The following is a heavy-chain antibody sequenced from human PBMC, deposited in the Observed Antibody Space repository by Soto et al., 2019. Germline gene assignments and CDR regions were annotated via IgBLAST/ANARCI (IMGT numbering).Heavy chain of an antibody. CDR3: AKSKEMWLVSSLAY. CDR1: GFTFNNYA. J-gene: IGHJ4*02. CDR2: ISGSGDAT. D-gene: IGHD6-6*01. Sequence: PGGSLRLSCAASGFTFNNYAMTWVRQTPGKGLEWVSSISGSGDATYYADSVKGRFTISRDNSKNTLYLQMNSLRAEDTAVYYCAKSKEMWLVSSLAYWGQGTLVTVSS. V-gene: IGHV3-23*01.